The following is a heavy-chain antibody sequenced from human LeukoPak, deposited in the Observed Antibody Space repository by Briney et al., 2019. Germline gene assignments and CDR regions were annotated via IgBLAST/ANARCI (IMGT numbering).Heavy chain of an antibody. V-gene: IGHV3-23*01. Sequence: GGSLRLSCAASGFTFSSYAMSWVRQAPGKGLEWVSAISGSGGSTYYADSVKGRFTISRDNSKNTLYLQMNSLRAEDTAVYYCAKGSVGLYGAYYFDYWGQGTLVTVSS. J-gene: IGHJ4*02. CDR3: AKGSVGLYGAYYFDY. CDR2: ISGSGGST. CDR1: GFTFSSYA. D-gene: IGHD2/OR15-2a*01.